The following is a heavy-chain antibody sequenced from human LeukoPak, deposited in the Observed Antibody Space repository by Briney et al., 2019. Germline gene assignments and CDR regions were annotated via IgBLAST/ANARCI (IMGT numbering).Heavy chain of an antibody. V-gene: IGHV3-23*01. Sequence: GGSLRLSCAASGFTFSSYAISWVRQAPGKGLEWVSAIGGSGGSTYYADSVKGRFTISRDNSKNTLYLQMNSLRAEDTAVYYCAKGADYYYYYMDVWGKGTTVTVSS. CDR2: IGGSGGST. CDR1: GFTFSSYA. CDR3: AKGADYYYYYMDV. J-gene: IGHJ6*03.